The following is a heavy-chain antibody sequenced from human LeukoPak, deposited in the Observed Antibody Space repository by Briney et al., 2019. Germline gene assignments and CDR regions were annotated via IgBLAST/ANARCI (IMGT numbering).Heavy chain of an antibody. CDR3: AKLRYYYDSSVDY. CDR1: GFTFSSYW. J-gene: IGHJ4*02. Sequence: TGGSLRLSCAASGFTFSSYWMSWVRQAPGKGLEWVSAISGSGGSTYYADSVKGRFTISRDNSKNTLYLQMNSLRAEDTAVYYCAKLRYYYDSSVDYWGQGTLVTVSS. CDR2: ISGSGGST. D-gene: IGHD3-22*01. V-gene: IGHV3-23*01.